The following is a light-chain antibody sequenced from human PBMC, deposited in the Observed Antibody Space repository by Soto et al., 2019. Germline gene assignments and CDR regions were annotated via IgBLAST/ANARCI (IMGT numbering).Light chain of an antibody. CDR3: QTWGTGPWV. J-gene: IGLJ3*02. V-gene: IGLV4-69*01. CDR1: SGHSSYA. Sequence: QLVLTQSPSASPSLGASVKLTCTLSSGHSSYAIAWHQQQPEKGPRYLMKLNSDGSHSKGDGIPDRFSGSSSGAERYLTISSLQSEDEADYYCQTWGTGPWVFGGGTKLTVL. CDR2: LNSDGSH.